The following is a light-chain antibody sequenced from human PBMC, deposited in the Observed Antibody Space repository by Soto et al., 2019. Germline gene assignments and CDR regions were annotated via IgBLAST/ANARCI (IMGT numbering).Light chain of an antibody. CDR2: GAS. V-gene: IGKV3-15*01. CDR1: QSVSSN. Sequence: EIVMTQSPATLSVSPGERATLSCRASQSVSSNLAWYQQKPGQAPRLLIYGASTRATGIPARFSGSGSGTEFTLTISSLQSEDFAVYSCQQYNNWPTWTFGQGTQVEIK. CDR3: QQYNNWPTWT. J-gene: IGKJ1*01.